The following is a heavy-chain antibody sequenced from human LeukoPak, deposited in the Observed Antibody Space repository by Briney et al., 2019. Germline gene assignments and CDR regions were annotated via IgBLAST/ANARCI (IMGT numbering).Heavy chain of an antibody. CDR2: IWYDGSNK. D-gene: IGHD2/OR15-2a*01. Sequence: GSLRLSCAASGFTFSSYGMHWVRQAPGKGLEWVAVIWYDGSNKYYPDSVQGRFTISRDNSKNTLYLQVNSLRVEDTAVYYCARDRSMSGWYIDLWGRGTLVTVSS. J-gene: IGHJ2*01. V-gene: IGHV3-33*01. CDR3: ARDRSMSGWYIDL. CDR1: GFTFSSYG.